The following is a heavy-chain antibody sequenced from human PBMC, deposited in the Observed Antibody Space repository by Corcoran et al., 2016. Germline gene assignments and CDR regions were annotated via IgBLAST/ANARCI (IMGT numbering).Heavy chain of an antibody. Sequence: QVQLQESGPGLVKPSETLSLTCTVSGGSISSYYWSWIRQPPGKGLEWIGYIYYSGSTNYNPSLKSRVTISVDTSKNQFSLKLSSVTAADTAVYYCARDGGLYRPEYFDYWGQGTLVTVSS. V-gene: IGHV4-59*01. CDR1: GGSISSYY. CDR3: ARDGGLYRPEYFDY. D-gene: IGHD3-16*01. CDR2: IYYSGST. J-gene: IGHJ4*02.